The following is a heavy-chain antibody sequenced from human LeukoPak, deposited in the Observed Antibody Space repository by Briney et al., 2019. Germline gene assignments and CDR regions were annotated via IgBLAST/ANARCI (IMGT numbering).Heavy chain of an antibody. CDR1: GCTFTGYY. CDR3: ARGGGYSSSSSFDY. Sequence: GASVKVSCKASGCTFTGYYMHRVRQAPGQGLEWMGWINPNSGGTNYAQKFQGRVTMTRDTSINTAYMELSRLRSDETAVYYCARGGGYSSSSSFDYWGQGTPVTVSS. J-gene: IGHJ4*02. CDR2: INPNSGGT. V-gene: IGHV1-2*02. D-gene: IGHD6-13*01.